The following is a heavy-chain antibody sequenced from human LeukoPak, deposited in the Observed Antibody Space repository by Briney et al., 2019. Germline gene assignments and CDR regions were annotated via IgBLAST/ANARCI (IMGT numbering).Heavy chain of an antibody. CDR1: GGTFSSYA. V-gene: IGHV1-69*06. CDR2: IIPIFGTA. J-gene: IGHJ3*02. D-gene: IGHD5-24*01. CDR3: AREMATNIGDAFDI. Sequence: SVKVSCKASGGTFSSYAISWVRQAPGQGLEWMGGIIPIFGTANYAQKFQGRVTITADKSTSTAYMELSSLRSEDTAVYYCAREMATNIGDAFDIWGQGTMVTVSS.